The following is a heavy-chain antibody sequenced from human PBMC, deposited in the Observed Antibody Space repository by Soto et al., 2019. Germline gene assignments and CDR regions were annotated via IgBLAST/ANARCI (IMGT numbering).Heavy chain of an antibody. CDR1: GFTFSSYA. J-gene: IGHJ5*02. CDR3: AKDQVVRGVIFWFDP. V-gene: IGHV3-23*01. CDR2: ISGSGGST. Sequence: EVQLLESGGCLVQPGGSLRLSCAASGFTFSSYAMSWVRQAPGKGLEWVSAISGSGGSTYYADSVKGRFTISRDNSKNTLYLQMNSLSAEDTDVYYCAKDQVVRGVIFWFDPWGQGTLVTVSS. D-gene: IGHD3-10*01.